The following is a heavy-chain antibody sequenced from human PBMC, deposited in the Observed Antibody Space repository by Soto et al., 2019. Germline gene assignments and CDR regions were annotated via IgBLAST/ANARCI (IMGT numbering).Heavy chain of an antibody. CDR1: GFTFSSYS. Sequence: GGSLRLSCAASGFTFSSYSMNWVRQAPGKGLEWVSYISSSSSTIYYADSVKGRFTISRDNAKNSLYLQMNSLRDEDTAVYYCARDGFDIVLMVYATFDYWGQGTLVTVSS. CDR2: ISSSSSTI. J-gene: IGHJ4*02. V-gene: IGHV3-48*02. D-gene: IGHD2-8*01. CDR3: ARDGFDIVLMVYATFDY.